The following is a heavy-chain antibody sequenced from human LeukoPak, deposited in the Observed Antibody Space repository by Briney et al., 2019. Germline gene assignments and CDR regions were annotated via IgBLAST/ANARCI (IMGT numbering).Heavy chain of an antibody. V-gene: IGHV1-69*05. CDR3: ARDRSSGLWYFDL. Sequence: SVKVSCKASGGTFSSYAISWVRQAPGQGLEWVGGIIPIFGTANYAQKFQGRVTITTDESTSTAYMELSSMRSEDTAVYYCARDRSSGLWYFDLWGRGTPVTVSS. CDR2: IIPIFGTA. J-gene: IGHJ2*01. CDR1: GGTFSSYA. D-gene: IGHD6-19*01.